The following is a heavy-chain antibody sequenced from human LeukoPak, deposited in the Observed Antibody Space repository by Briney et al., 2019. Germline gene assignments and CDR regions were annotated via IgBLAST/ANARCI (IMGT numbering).Heavy chain of an antibody. V-gene: IGHV1-69*06. CDR3: ARDSRGTNGVSLDY. CDR2: IIPIFGTA. Sequence: ASVKVSCKASGYTFTSYGISWVRQAPGQGLEWMGGIIPIFGTANYAQKFQGRVTITADKSTSTAYMELSSLRSEDTAVYYCARDSRGTNGVSLDYWGQGTLVTVSS. J-gene: IGHJ4*02. D-gene: IGHD2-8*01. CDR1: GYTFTSYG.